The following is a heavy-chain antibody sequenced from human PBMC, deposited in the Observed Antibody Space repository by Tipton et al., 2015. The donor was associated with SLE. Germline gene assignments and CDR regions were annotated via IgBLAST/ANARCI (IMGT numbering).Heavy chain of an antibody. CDR1: GGSISSYY. J-gene: IGHJ4*02. CDR3: ARREGWTQGDS. V-gene: IGHV4-59*12. Sequence: TLSLTCTASGGSISSYYWSWIRQPPGKGLEWIGYIYYSGSTNYNPSLKSRVTISVDRSKNQFSLKLSSVTAADTAVYYCARREGWTQGDSWGQGTLVTVSS. D-gene: IGHD6-19*01. CDR2: IYYSGST.